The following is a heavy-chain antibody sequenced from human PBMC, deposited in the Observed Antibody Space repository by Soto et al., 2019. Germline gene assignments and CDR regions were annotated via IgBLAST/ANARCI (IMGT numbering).Heavy chain of an antibody. D-gene: IGHD6-19*01. J-gene: IGHJ4*02. CDR1: GFTFSSYW. Sequence: VASGGDLVQPGGSLRLSCAASGFTFSSYWMHWVRQAPGKGLEWVANIKQDGSETYYVDSVKGRFTISRDNAKNSLYLQIDSLRVEDTAVYYCASRAVADWGQGTLVTVS. V-gene: IGHV3-7*05. CDR2: IKQDGSET. CDR3: ASRAVAD.